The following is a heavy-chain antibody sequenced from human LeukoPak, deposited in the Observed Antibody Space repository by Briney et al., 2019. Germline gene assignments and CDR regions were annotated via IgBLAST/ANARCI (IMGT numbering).Heavy chain of an antibody. J-gene: IGHJ5*02. CDR3: ARDRDSSGWYYWFDP. Sequence: PGGSLRLSCAASGFTFSSYGMHWVRQAPGKGLEWVAFIRYDGSNKYYADSVKGRFTISRDNSKNTLYLQMNSLRAEDTAVYYCARDRDSSGWYYWFDPWGQGTLVTVSS. CDR2: IRYDGSNK. CDR1: GFTFSSYG. V-gene: IGHV3-30*02. D-gene: IGHD6-19*01.